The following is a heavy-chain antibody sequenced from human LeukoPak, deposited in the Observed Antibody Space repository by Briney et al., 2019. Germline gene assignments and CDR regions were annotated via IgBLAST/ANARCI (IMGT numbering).Heavy chain of an antibody. CDR3: ARAAMITFGGVTDY. J-gene: IGHJ4*02. CDR2: ISSSSSTI. V-gene: IGHV3-48*02. Sequence: GGSLRLSCAASGFMFNSFTMNWVRQAPGKGLELVSYISSSSSTIYYADSVKGRFTVSRDNAKNSLFLQMNSLRDEDTAVYYCARAAMITFGGVTDYWGQGTLVTVSS. D-gene: IGHD3-16*01. CDR1: GFMFNSFT.